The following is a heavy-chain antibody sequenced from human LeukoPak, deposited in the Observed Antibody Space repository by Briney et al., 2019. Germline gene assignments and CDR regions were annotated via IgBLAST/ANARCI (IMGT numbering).Heavy chain of an antibody. D-gene: IGHD5-12*01. J-gene: IGHJ4*02. CDR2: IFGSGDTT. V-gene: IGHV3-23*01. Sequence: GGSLRLSCAASGFTISSYGMNWVRQAPRKGLEWVSVIFGSGDTTNYADSVKGRFTVSRDRSKNTLYLEMHSLRADDTAVYYCAKDQKPDSGYDIDYWGQGTLVIVSS. CDR1: GFTISSYG. CDR3: AKDQKPDSGYDIDY.